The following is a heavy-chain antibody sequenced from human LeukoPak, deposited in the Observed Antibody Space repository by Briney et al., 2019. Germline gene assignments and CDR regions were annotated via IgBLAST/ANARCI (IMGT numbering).Heavy chain of an antibody. CDR3: ASALTYYDILGN. V-gene: IGHV4-61*02. CDR2: IYTSGST. J-gene: IGHJ4*02. D-gene: IGHD3-9*01. Sequence: PSETLSPTCTVSGGSISSGSYYWSWIRQPAGKGLEWIGRIYTSGSTNYNPSLKSRVTISVDTSKNQFSLKLSSVTAADTAVYYCASALTYYDILGNWGQGTLVTVSS. CDR1: GGSISSGSYY.